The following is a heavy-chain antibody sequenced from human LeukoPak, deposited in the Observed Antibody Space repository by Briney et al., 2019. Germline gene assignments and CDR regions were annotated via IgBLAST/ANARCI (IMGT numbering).Heavy chain of an antibody. CDR1: GGSISSYY. J-gene: IGHJ6*02. V-gene: IGHV4-4*07. Sequence: ETLSLTCAVSGGSISSYYWSWIRQPAGKGLEWIGRIYTSGSTNYNPSLKSRVTMSVDTSKNQFSLKLSSVTAADTAVYYCAREYEYSGSSSLYYYYYYGMDVWGQGTTVTVSS. CDR2: IYTSGST. D-gene: IGHD1-26*01. CDR3: AREYEYSGSSSLYYYYYYGMDV.